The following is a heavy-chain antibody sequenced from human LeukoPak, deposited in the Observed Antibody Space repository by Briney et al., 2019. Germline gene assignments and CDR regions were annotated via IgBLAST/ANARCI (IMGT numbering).Heavy chain of an antibody. J-gene: IGHJ4*02. V-gene: IGHV1-69*05. D-gene: IGHD1-26*01. CDR1: GGTSSSYA. CDR3: ARLIVGATRRTYYLDY. Sequence: GASEKVSCKASGGTSSSYAISWVRQAPGQGLEWMGGIIPIFGTANYAQKFQGRVTITTDESTSTAYMELSSLRSEDTAVYYCARLIVGATRRTYYLDYWGQGTLVTVSS. CDR2: IIPIFGTA.